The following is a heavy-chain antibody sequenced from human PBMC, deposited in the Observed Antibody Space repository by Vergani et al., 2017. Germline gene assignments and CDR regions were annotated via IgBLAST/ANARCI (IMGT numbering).Heavy chain of an antibody. CDR2: TYYRSKWYN. V-gene: IGHV6-1*01. CDR1: GDSVSSNSAA. D-gene: IGHD2-2*01. Sequence: QVQLQQSGPGLVKPSQTLSLTCAISGDSVSSNSAAWNWIRQSPSRGLEWLGRTYYRSKWYNDYAVSVKSRITINPDTSKNQFSLKLSSVTAADTAVYYCARGKRVVPAAANYYMDVWGKGTTVTVSS. CDR3: ARGKRVVPAAANYYMDV. J-gene: IGHJ6*03.